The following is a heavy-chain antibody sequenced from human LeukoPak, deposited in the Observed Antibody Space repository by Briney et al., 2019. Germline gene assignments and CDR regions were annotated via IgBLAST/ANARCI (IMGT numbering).Heavy chain of an antibody. CDR2: INPNSGST. V-gene: IGHV1-2*02. J-gene: IGHJ4*02. D-gene: IGHD3-22*01. Sequence: ASVKVSCKASGYTFTGYYMHWVRQAPGQGLEWMGWINPNSGSTNYAQKFQGRVTMTRDTSISTAYMELSRLRSDDTAVYYCASRYDSSGYSPQWGQGTLVTVSS. CDR3: ASRYDSSGYSPQ. CDR1: GYTFTGYY.